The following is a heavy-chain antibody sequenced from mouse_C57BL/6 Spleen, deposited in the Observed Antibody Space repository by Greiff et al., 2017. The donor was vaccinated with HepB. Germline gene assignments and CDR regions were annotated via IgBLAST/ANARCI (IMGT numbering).Heavy chain of an antibody. D-gene: IGHD1-1*02. Sequence: VNLVESGPGLVQPSQSLSITCTVSGFSLTSYGVHWVRQSPGKGLEWLGVIWSGGSTDYNAAFISRLSISKDNSKSQVFFKMNSLQADDTAIYYCARIWSPYAMDYWGQGTSVTVSS. CDR1: GFSLTSYG. CDR3: ARIWSPYAMDY. J-gene: IGHJ4*01. CDR2: IWSGGST. V-gene: IGHV2-2*01.